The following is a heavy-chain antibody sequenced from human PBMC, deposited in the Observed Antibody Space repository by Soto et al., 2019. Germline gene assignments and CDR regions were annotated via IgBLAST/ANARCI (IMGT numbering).Heavy chain of an antibody. CDR1: DLSIRSYY. V-gene: IGHV4-59*01. CDR3: ARGAADTAMVDS. Sequence: SDTLSLTCTVFDLSIRSYYLTLIRQPPGKGLEWLGYIFYSGSTFYNPSLKSRVTISIHTSKSQFSLQLTSVTAADTAVYYCARGAADTAMVDSWGQGTLVTVSS. J-gene: IGHJ4*02. D-gene: IGHD5-18*01. CDR2: IFYSGST.